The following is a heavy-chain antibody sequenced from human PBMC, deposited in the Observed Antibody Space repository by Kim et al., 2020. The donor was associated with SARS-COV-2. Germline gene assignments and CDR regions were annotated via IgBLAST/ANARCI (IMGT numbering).Heavy chain of an antibody. D-gene: IGHD6-13*01. V-gene: IGHV3-30*02. CDR3: AKAKQQLVPDY. Sequence: DADPVNGRFTISRDNSTNTLYLQMNSLSAEDTAVYYCAKAKQQLVPDYWGQGTLVTVSS. J-gene: IGHJ4*02.